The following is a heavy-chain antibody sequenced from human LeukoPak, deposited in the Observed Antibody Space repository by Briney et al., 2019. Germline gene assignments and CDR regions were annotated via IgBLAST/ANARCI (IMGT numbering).Heavy chain of an antibody. V-gene: IGHV3-48*01. CDR2: ISSSSSGI. D-gene: IGHD5-24*01. J-gene: IGHJ4*02. Sequence: GGSLRLSCAASGFTFSRFSMNWVRQAPGKGLEWVSYISSSSSGIYYADSVKGRFTITRDNAKNSLYLQMNSLRAEDTAVYYCARDEVGGYNYFDYWGQGTLVTVSS. CDR1: GFTFSRFS. CDR3: ARDEVGGYNYFDY.